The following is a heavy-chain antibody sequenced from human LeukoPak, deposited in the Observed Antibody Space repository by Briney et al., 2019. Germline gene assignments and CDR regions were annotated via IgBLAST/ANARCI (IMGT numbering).Heavy chain of an antibody. V-gene: IGHV3-74*01. CDR3: ARGGMTVTIDAFDI. J-gene: IGHJ3*02. CDR1: GFTFSDYW. CDR2: INRDGSST. D-gene: IGHD4-17*01. Sequence: GGSLRLSCAVSGFTFSDYWMHWVRQAPGKGLVWVSRINRDGSSTKFADSVKGRFTISRDNAKNTLYLQMSSLRAEDTAVYYCARGGMTVTIDAFDIWGQGTMVTVSS.